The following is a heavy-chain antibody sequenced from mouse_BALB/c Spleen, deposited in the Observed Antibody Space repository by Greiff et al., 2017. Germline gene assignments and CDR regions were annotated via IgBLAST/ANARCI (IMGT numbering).Heavy chain of an antibody. V-gene: IGHV1-9*01. D-gene: IGHD2-10*02. CDR1: GYTFSSYW. CDR2: ILPGSGST. Sequence: QVQLQQSGAELMKPGASVKISCKATGYTFSSYWIEWVKQRPGHGLEWIGEILPGSGSTNYNEKFKGKATFTADTSSNTAYMQLSSLTSEDSAVYYCARSPLYGNGPYYFDYWGQGTTLTVSS. CDR3: ARSPLYGNGPYYFDY. J-gene: IGHJ2*01.